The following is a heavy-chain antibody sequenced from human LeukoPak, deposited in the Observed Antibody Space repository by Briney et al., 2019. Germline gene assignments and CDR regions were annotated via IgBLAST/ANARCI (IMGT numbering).Heavy chain of an antibody. Sequence: PSETLSLTCTVSGGSISSYYWSWIRQPPGKGLEWIGYISYSGSTNYNPSLKSRVTISVDTSKNQFSLKLSSVTAADTAVYYCARGHYDILTGYSPYYDYWGQGTLVTVSS. CDR2: ISYSGST. D-gene: IGHD3-9*01. CDR3: ARGHYDILTGYSPYYDY. V-gene: IGHV4-59*01. CDR1: GGSISSYY. J-gene: IGHJ4*02.